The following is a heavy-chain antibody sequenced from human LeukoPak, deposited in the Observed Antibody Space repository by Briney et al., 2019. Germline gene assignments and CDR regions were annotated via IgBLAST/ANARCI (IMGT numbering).Heavy chain of an antibody. CDR3: ARGRGKHIVVVTAREFDY. D-gene: IGHD2-21*02. Sequence: SETLSLTCAVYGGSFSGYYWNWIRQPPGKGLEWIGEINHSGSTNYNPSLKSRVTISVDTSKNQFSLKLSSVTAADTAVYYCARGRGKHIVVVTAREFDYWGQGTLVTVSS. CDR2: INHSGST. V-gene: IGHV4-34*01. J-gene: IGHJ4*02. CDR1: GGSFSGYY.